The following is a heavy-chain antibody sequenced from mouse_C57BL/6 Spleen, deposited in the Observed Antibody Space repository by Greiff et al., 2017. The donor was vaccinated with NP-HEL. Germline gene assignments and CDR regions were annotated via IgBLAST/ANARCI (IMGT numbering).Heavy chain of an antibody. Sequence: EVKLQESGPGLVKPSQSLSLTCSVTGYSITSGYYWNWIRQFPGNKLEWMGYISYDGSNNYNPSLKNRISITRDTSKNQFFLKLNSVTTEDTATYYCARVSYSNYEGYAMDYWGQGTSVTVSS. D-gene: IGHD2-5*01. CDR2: ISYDGSN. CDR1: GYSITSGYY. J-gene: IGHJ4*01. CDR3: ARVSYSNYEGYAMDY. V-gene: IGHV3-6*01.